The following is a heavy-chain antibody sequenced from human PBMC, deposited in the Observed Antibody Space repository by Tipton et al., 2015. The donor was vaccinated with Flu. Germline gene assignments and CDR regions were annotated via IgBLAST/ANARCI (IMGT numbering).Heavy chain of an antibody. D-gene: IGHD3-10*01. CDR1: GGSISGYY. CDR2: VFHSGLT. J-gene: IGHJ4*02. V-gene: IGHV4-59*08. Sequence: LRLSCTVSGGSISGYYWTWIRQPPGKGLEWIATVFHSGLTYYNPSLKSRVSIAIDTSKNQFSLRMNSVTAADTAVYYCARSDYYVSDHYWGQGTLVTVSS. CDR3: ARSDYYVSDHY.